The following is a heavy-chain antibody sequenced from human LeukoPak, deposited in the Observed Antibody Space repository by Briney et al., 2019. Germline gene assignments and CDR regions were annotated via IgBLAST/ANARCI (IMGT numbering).Heavy chain of an antibody. V-gene: IGHV3-21*01. Sequence: KSGGSLRLSCAASGFTFSSHSMNWVRQAPGKGLEWVSSISSSSSYIYYADSVKGRFTISRDNAKNSLYLQMNSLRAEDTAVYYCARDNGPRYSTPFDPWGQGTLVTVSS. D-gene: IGHD6-13*01. J-gene: IGHJ5*02. CDR1: GFTFSSHS. CDR3: ARDNGPRYSTPFDP. CDR2: ISSSSSYI.